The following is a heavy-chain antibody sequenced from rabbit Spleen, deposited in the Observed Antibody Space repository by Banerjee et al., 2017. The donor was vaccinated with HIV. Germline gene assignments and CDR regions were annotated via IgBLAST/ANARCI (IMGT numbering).Heavy chain of an antibody. CDR1: GVSFSSNHY. V-gene: IGHV1S40*01. D-gene: IGHD3-1*01. CDR2: IEGGIT. CDR3: SRGGYGGHIWAMGL. J-gene: IGHJ3*01. Sequence: QSLEESGGDLVKPGASLTLTCTASGVSFSSNHYMCWVRQAPGKGLEWIACIEGGITWYASWAKGRFTISKTSSTTVTLQMTSLTDADTATYFCSRGGYGGHIWAMGLWGQGTLVTVS.